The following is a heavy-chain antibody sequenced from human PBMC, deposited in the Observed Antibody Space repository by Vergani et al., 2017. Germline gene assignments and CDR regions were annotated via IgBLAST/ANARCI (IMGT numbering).Heavy chain of an antibody. CDR2: ISAYNGNT. D-gene: IGHD4-17*01. CDR1: GYTFTSYG. Sequence: QVQLVQSGAEVKKPGASVKVSCKASGYTFTSYGISWVRQAPGQGLEWMGWISAYNGNTNYAQKLQGRVTMTTDSSTSTAYMELRSLRSDDTAVYYCARTPDDYGPTTNFDYWGQGTLVTVSS. CDR3: ARTPDDYGPTTNFDY. V-gene: IGHV1-18*04. J-gene: IGHJ4*02.